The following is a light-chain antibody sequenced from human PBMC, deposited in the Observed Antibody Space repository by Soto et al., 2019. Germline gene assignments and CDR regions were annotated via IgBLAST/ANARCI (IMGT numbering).Light chain of an antibody. CDR2: GAS. CDR3: QPYGSSPPVT. V-gene: IGKV3-20*01. J-gene: IGKJ5*01. CDR1: QSVSSSY. Sequence: EIVLTQSPGTLSLSPGKRATLSCRASQSVSSSYLAWYQQKPGQAPRLLIYGASGRATGIPDRFSGSGSGTDFTLTISRLEPEDFAVYYCQPYGSSPPVTFGQGTRLEI.